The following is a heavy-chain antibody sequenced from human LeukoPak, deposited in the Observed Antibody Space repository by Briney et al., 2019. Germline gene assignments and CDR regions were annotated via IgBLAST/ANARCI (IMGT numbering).Heavy chain of an antibody. D-gene: IGHD7-27*01. CDR3: ARVQGQTGNFDY. Sequence: GGSLRLSCAASGFTFSSFGMHWVRQASGKGLEWVAIIWYDGSKKYYAESVKGRFTISRDDSKNTLYLQMNGLRVEDTGLYYCARVQGQTGNFDYWGQGTLVTVSS. CDR2: IWYDGSKK. CDR1: GFTFSSFG. V-gene: IGHV3-33*08. J-gene: IGHJ4*02.